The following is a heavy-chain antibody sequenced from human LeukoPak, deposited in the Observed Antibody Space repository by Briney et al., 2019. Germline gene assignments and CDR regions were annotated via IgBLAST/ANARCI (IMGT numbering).Heavy chain of an antibody. J-gene: IGHJ4*02. V-gene: IGHV3-30*04. Sequence: QSGGSLRLSCVASGFTFSSYAMHWVRQGPGRGLDWVALISYVGENDYYADSVRGRFTISRDNAKNTLYLQMSSLRAEDTALYYCVRGRYYYDTSGYLDHWGQGTLLTVSS. CDR3: VRGRYYYDTSGYLDH. CDR2: ISYVGEND. D-gene: IGHD3-16*01. CDR1: GFTFSSYA.